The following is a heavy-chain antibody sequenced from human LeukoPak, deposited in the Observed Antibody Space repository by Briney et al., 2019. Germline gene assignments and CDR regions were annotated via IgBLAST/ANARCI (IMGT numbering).Heavy chain of an antibody. Sequence: SETLSLTCTVSGGSISSYYWSWIRQPPGEGLEWIGYIYYSGSTNYNPSLKSRVTISVDTSKNQFSLKLSSVTAADTAVYYCARKVATTPYYFDYWGQGTLVTVSS. CDR3: ARKVATTPYYFDY. J-gene: IGHJ4*02. D-gene: IGHD5-24*01. V-gene: IGHV4-59*01. CDR2: IYYSGST. CDR1: GGSISSYY.